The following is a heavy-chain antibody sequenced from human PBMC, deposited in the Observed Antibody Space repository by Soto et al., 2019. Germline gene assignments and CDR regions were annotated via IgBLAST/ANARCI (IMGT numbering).Heavy chain of an antibody. CDR2: INSDGTTT. CDR3: ARGGLYYYYYYGMDV. Sequence: EVQLVESGGGLVQPGGSLRLSCAVSGFTFNSYWMHWVRQAPGKGLMWVSRINSDGTTTTYADSVKGRFTISRDNAKSTLYLQMNSLRAEDTGFYYCARGGLYYYYYYGMDVWGQGTTVTVSS. J-gene: IGHJ6*02. V-gene: IGHV3-74*01. D-gene: IGHD3-16*01. CDR1: GFTFNSYW.